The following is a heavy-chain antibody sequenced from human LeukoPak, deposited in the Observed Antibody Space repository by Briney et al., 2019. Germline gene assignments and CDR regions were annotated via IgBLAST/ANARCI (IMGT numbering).Heavy chain of an antibody. V-gene: IGHV4-59*01. CDR2: IYHSGRT. J-gene: IGHJ4*02. CDR1: GGSISSYY. Sequence: SETLSLTCTVSGGSISSYYWSWIRQPPGKGLEWIGYIYHSGRTNYVPSLKSRVTMSVDTSKNQLSLNLSSVTAADTAIYYCARASYCGANCYYYFDYWGQGTLVTVSS. D-gene: IGHD2-21*02. CDR3: ARASYCGANCYYYFDY.